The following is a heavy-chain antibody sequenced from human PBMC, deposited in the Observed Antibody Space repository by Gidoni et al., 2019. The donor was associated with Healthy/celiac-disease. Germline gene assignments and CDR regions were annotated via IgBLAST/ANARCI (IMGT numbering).Heavy chain of an antibody. CDR2: ISWNSGSI. Sequence: EVQLVESGGGLVQPGRSLRPSCAASGSTFDAYDMHWVRQAPGKGLEWVSGISWNSGSIGYADSVKGRFTISRDNAKNSLYLQMNSLRAEDTALYYCAKGGWELRKGAFDIWGQGTMVTVSS. D-gene: IGHD1-26*01. J-gene: IGHJ3*02. V-gene: IGHV3-9*01. CDR1: GSTFDAYD. CDR3: AKGGWELRKGAFDI.